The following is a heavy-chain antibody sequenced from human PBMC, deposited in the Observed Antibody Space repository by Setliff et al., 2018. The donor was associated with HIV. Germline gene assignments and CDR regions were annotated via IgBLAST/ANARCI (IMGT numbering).Heavy chain of an antibody. CDR2: ISSSSSYI. J-gene: IGHJ6*03. D-gene: IGHD5-18*01. V-gene: IGHV3-21*01. CDR3: AREAMVTAGYYYYYMDV. CDR1: GFIFSSSS. Sequence: GGSLRLSCAASGFIFSSSSMNWVRQTPGKGLEWVSSISSSSSYIYNADSVKGRFTISRDNAKNSLYLQMNSLRAEDTAVYYCAREAMVTAGYYYYYMDVWGKGTTVTVSS.